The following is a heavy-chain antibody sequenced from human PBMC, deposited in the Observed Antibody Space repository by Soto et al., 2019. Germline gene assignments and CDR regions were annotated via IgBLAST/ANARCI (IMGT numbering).Heavy chain of an antibody. CDR2: IYYSGST. CDR1: GGSISSYY. J-gene: IGHJ4*02. CDR3: ARTPLL. V-gene: IGHV4-59*06. D-gene: IGHD1-26*01. Sequence: SETLSLTCSVSGGSISSYYWSWIRQPPGKGLEWIGYIYYSGSTYYNPSLKSRVTISVDTSKNQFSLKLSSVTAADTAVYYCARTPLLWGQGTLVTVSS.